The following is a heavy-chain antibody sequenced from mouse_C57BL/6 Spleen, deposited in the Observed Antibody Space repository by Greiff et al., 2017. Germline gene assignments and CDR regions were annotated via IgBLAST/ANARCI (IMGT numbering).Heavy chain of an antibody. J-gene: IGHJ4*01. CDR3: ARGGDYDQDYAMDY. V-gene: IGHV1-72*01. CDR1: GYTFTSYW. CDR2: IDPNSGGT. D-gene: IGHD2-4*01. Sequence: VQLQQPGAELVKPGASVKLSCKASGYTFTSYWMHWVKQRPGRGLEWIGRIDPNSGGTKYNEKFKSKATLTVDTPSSTAYMQLSSLTSEDSAVYLCARGGDYDQDYAMDYWGHGPSVTFSS.